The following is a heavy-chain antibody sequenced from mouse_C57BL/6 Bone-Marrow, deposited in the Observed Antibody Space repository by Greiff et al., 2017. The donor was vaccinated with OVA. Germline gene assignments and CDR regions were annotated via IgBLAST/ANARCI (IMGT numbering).Heavy chain of an antibody. CDR3: ARNKAYGSEDYAMDY. Sequence: VKLMESGPGLVQPSQSLSITCTASGFSLTSYGVHWVRQSPGKGLEWLGVIWSGGSTDYNAAFISRLSISKDNSKSQVFFKMNSLQADDTAIYYCARNKAYGSEDYAMDYWGQGTSVTVSS. CDR1: GFSLTSYG. CDR2: IWSGGST. D-gene: IGHD1-1*01. V-gene: IGHV2-2*01. J-gene: IGHJ4*01.